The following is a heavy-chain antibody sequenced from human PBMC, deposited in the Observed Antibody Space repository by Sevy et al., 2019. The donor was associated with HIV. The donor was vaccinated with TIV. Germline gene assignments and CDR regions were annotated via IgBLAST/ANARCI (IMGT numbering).Heavy chain of an antibody. D-gene: IGHD2-8*01. J-gene: IGHJ4*02. CDR3: GREGCTKPHDY. V-gene: IGHV3-23*01. Sequence: GGSLRLSCAASGFTFSKYSMSWIRQTPGKGLEWVSTFSFGCGKINYADSVKGRFTISRDDSRNTFYLQMNSLRAEDTAIYYCGREGCTKPHDYWGQGTVVTVSS. CDR1: GFTFSKYS. CDR2: FSFGCGKI.